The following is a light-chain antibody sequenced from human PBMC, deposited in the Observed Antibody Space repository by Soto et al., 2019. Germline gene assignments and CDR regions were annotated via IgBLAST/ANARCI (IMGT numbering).Light chain of an antibody. J-gene: IGKJ1*01. CDR2: AAY. CDR3: QQSYIIPRK. V-gene: IGKV1-39*01. Sequence: DIRITPYPSSLSASVGARVTITCRASQSISSYLNWYQQKPGKDNKIMIYAAYSLHSGVQSRFSGSGSGTDFTLTIRSMQTEDFATYYCQQSYIIPRKVGQGHKVDLK. CDR1: QSISSY.